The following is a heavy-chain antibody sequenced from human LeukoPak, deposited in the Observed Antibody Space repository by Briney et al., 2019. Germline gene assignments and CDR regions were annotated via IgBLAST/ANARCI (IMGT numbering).Heavy chain of an antibody. CDR2: ISDGGSDT. J-gene: IGHJ4*02. CDR1: GFTFNNYA. CDR3: AKRVSYSNSAAYFDY. Sequence: GGTLRLSCAASGFTFNNYAMTWVRQAPGKGLEWVSSISDGGSDTYYAGSVKGRFTVSRDNSKNTLYMQMNSLRAEDTAVYYCAKRVSYSNSAAYFDYWGQGTLVTVSS. D-gene: IGHD6-6*01. V-gene: IGHV3-23*01.